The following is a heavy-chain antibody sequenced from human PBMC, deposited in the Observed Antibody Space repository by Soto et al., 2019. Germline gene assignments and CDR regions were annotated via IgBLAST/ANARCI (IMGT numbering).Heavy chain of an antibody. D-gene: IGHD4-17*01. CDR2: ISYRGFT. CDR3: ARHFDYDTHGDFFDY. V-gene: IGHV4-59*08. J-gene: IGHJ4*02. Sequence: SEXLSLTCTVSGGSITSDYWSWIRQPPGKGLECVGYISYRGFTNYNPSLKSRATMSVDTSKNQFSLELSSVTAGDTAVYYCARHFDYDTHGDFFDYWGQGILVTVS. CDR1: GGSITSDY.